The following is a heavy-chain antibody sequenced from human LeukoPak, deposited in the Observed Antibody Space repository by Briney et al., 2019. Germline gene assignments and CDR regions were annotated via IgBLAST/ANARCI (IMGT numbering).Heavy chain of an antibody. CDR1: GFSLSDYW. V-gene: IGHV3-7*01. D-gene: IGHD5-12*01. CDR3: SREWLIDIGETTVRFDS. J-gene: IGHJ4*02. CDR2: INQHDTER. Sequence: QSGGSLRLSCVTSGFSLSDYWMSWIRQAPGKGPEWVANINQHDTERYYVDSVKGRFTISRDNSKNSVYLQMNRLRAEDTAIYYCSREWLIDIGETTVRFDSWGQGALVTVSS.